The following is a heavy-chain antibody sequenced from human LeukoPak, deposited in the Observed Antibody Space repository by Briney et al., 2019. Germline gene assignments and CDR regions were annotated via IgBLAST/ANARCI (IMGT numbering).Heavy chain of an antibody. CDR1: GYTLTEFS. CDR3: ARDTVAGTVGHYYYMDV. V-gene: IGHV1-24*01. CDR2: FDPADVKT. J-gene: IGHJ6*03. Sequence: ASVKVSCKVSGYTLTEFSMHWVRQAPGKGLEWMGGFDPADVKTIYAQKFQGRVTMTEDTSTDTAYMELSSLRSEDTAVYYCARDTVAGTVGHYYYMDVWGKGTTVTISS. D-gene: IGHD6-19*01.